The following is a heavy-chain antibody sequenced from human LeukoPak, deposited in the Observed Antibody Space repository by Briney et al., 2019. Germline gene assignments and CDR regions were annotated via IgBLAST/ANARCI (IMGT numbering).Heavy chain of an antibody. D-gene: IGHD3-10*01. J-gene: IGHJ4*02. CDR2: ISGSGGST. V-gene: IGHV3-23*01. CDR3: AKAFYGSGGPLDY. CDR1: GFTFSSYA. Sequence: HGGSLRLSCAASGFTFSSYAMSWVRQAPGKGLEWVSAISGSGGSTYYADSVKGRFTISRDNSKNTLYLQMNSLRAEDTAVYYCAKAFYGSGGPLDYWGQGTLVTVSS.